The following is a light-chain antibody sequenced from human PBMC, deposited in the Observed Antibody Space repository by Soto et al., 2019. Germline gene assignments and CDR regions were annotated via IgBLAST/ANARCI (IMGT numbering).Light chain of an antibody. V-gene: IGKV3-20*01. CDR1: QSVSSNY. Sequence: EIVLTQSPGTLSVSPGERVTLSCRASQSVSSNYLAWYQQRPGQAPRLLIFGASYRTTGIPDRFSGSVSGTDFNLTISRLEHEDFAVYDCQQYSSSPPEFTFGTGTKVDSK. CDR2: GAS. CDR3: QQYSSSPPEFT. J-gene: IGKJ3*01.